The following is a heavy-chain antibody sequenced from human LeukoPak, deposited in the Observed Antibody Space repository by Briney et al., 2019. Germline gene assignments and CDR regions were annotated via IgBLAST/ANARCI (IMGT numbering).Heavy chain of an antibody. V-gene: IGHV3-9*01. CDR3: AKGMAYYGSGSYYNAHPDAFDI. Sequence: GGSLRLSCAASGFTFDDYAMHWVRQAPGKGLEWVSGISWNSGSIGYADSVKGRFTISRDNSKNTLYLQMNSLRAEDTAVYYCAKGMAYYGSGSYYNAHPDAFDIWGQGTMVTVSS. CDR1: GFTFDDYA. CDR2: ISWNSGSI. D-gene: IGHD3-10*01. J-gene: IGHJ3*02.